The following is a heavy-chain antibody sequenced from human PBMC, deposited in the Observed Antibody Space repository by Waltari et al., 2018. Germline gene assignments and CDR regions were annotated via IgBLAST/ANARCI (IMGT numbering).Heavy chain of an antibody. CDR1: GLSISSGFY. CDR3: VRRFWDGRYYRDA. J-gene: IGHJ5*02. CDR2: LYHSGDI. D-gene: IGHD3-22*01. V-gene: IGHV4-38-2*02. Sequence: QVQLQESGPGLVKPSETLSLTCTVSGLSISSGFYWGWIRQSPGRGLEWIGSLYHSGDIYCHPSLQSGIILSRDTSKNQFSLKLSSVTAADTAVYYCVRRFWDGRYYRDAWGQGILVTVSS.